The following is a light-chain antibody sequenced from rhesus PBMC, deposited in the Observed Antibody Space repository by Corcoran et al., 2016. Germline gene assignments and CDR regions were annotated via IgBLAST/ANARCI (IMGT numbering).Light chain of an antibody. J-gene: IGKJ1*01. Sequence: DIQMTQSPSSLSASVGDTVTLTCRASQSISSWLAWYPQKPGKAPKLLIYKASRVQSGVPSRFSGSGSGTDCTLTISSLQPEDFATYYCLQYSSSPWTFGQGTKVEIK. CDR1: QSISSW. CDR3: LQYSSSPWT. CDR2: KAS. V-gene: IGKV1-22*01.